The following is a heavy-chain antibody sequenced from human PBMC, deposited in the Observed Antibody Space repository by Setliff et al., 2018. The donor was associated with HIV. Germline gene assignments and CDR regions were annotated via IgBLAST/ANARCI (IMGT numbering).Heavy chain of an antibody. CDR1: GDSISTDY. CDR3: ARGFDYAQRPPLYYFDY. D-gene: IGHD2-2*01. J-gene: IGHJ4*02. CDR2: ISSSGNT. Sequence: PSETLSLTCTVSGDSISTDYWTWIRQPPGTGLEWIGSISSSGNTYYNPSLKSRVTTSVDTPKNQFSLKLSSVTAADTAVYYCARGFDYAQRPPLYYFDYWGQGTLVTVSS. V-gene: IGHV4-4*08.